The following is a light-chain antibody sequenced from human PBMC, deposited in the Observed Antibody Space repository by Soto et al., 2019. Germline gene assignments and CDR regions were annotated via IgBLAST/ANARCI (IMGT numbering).Light chain of an antibody. J-gene: IGKJ1*01. Sequence: EIVMTQSPATLSVSPGERATLSCRASQSVSSKLAWYQQKPGQGPRLLIYGASSRATGTPARFSGSGSGTEFTLTISSLQSEDFAVYYCQHYSTWLWTFGQGTKVEMK. CDR3: QHYSTWLWT. V-gene: IGKV3-15*01. CDR2: GAS. CDR1: QSVSSK.